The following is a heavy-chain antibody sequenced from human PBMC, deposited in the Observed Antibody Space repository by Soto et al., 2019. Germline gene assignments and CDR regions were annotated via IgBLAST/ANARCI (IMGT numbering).Heavy chain of an antibody. J-gene: IGHJ4*02. D-gene: IGHD1-26*01. CDR1: GYTFTSYG. CDR2: ISAYNGNT. CDR3: ARVPYSGSPFDY. Sequence: EASVKVSCKASGYTFTSYGISWVRQAPGQGLECMGWISAYNGNTNYAQKLQGRVTMTTDTSTSTAYMELRSLRSDDTAVYYCARVPYSGSPFDYWGQGTLVTVSS. V-gene: IGHV1-18*01.